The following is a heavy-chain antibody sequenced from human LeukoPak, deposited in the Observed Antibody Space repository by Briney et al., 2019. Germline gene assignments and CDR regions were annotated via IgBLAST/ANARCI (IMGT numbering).Heavy chain of an antibody. J-gene: IGHJ6*03. V-gene: IGHV3-23*01. CDR3: AKVMKGSERLTMVRGVIIKTAGLYYMDV. Sequence: GGSLRLSCAASGFTLSSYAMSWVRQAPGKGLEWVSSISAGGGSANYADSVKGRFTISRGNSKNTVYLQMNSLRAEDTAVYYCAKVMKGSERLTMVRGVIIKTAGLYYMDVWGKGTTVTVSS. CDR2: ISAGGGSA. D-gene: IGHD3-10*01. CDR1: GFTLSSYA.